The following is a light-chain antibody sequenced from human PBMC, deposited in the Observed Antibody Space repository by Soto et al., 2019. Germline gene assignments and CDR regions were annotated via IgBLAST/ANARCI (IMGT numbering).Light chain of an antibody. CDR1: NIGSKN. CDR3: QVWDVNNGV. V-gene: IGLV3-21*02. Sequence: SYELTQPPSESVAPGQTAKITCGGNNIGSKNVHWYQQKPGQAPVLVVYDDSGRPSGIPERFSGSNSGNTATLTISRVEAGDEADYYCQVWDVNNGVFGTGTKVTV. CDR2: DDS. J-gene: IGLJ1*01.